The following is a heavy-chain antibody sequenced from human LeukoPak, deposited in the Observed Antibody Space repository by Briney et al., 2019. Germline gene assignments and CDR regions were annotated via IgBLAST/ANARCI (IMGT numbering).Heavy chain of an antibody. CDR2: IYYSGST. D-gene: IGHD2-8*01. Sequence: PSETLSLTCTVSGGSISSYYWSWIRQPPGEGLEWIGYIYYSGSTNYNPSLKSRVTISVDTSKNQFSLKLSSVTAADTAVYYCAREAPYCTNGVCYLSGMDVWGQGTTVTVSS. CDR3: AREAPYCTNGVCYLSGMDV. CDR1: GGSISSYY. V-gene: IGHV4-59*01. J-gene: IGHJ6*02.